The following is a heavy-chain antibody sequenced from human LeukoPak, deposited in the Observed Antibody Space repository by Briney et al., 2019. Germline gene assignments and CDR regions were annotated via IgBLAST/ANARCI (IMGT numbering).Heavy chain of an antibody. D-gene: IGHD1-26*01. Sequence: SETLSLTCAVYGGSFSGYFWSYIRQPPGKGLEWLGEISHSGSTNYSPSLKSRVTISVDTSKNQFSLKLSSVTAADTAVYYCARVLHGGSYFLDYWGQGSLVTVSS. CDR1: GGSFSGYF. V-gene: IGHV4-34*01. J-gene: IGHJ4*02. CDR3: ARVLHGGSYFLDY. CDR2: ISHSGST.